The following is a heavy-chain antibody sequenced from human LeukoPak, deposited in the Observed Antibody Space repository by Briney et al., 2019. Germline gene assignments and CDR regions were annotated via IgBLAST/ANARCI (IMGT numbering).Heavy chain of an antibody. D-gene: IGHD4-17*01. CDR3: GIDPNGDYIGAFDF. Sequence: GGSLRLSCAASGFTFSSYAMSWVRQAPGKGLEWVSSITGSGTTTRYADSVKGRFTISRDNSVGTLYLQLNSLSAEDTAVYYCGIDPNGDYIGAFDFWGQGTKVTASS. J-gene: IGHJ3*01. CDR1: GFTFSSYA. V-gene: IGHV3-23*01. CDR2: ITGSGTTT.